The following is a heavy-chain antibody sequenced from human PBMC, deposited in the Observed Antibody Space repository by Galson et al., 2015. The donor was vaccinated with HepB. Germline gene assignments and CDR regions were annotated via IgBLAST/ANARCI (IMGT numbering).Heavy chain of an antibody. CDR1: GGTFSSYA. Sequence: SVKVSCKASGGTFSSYAISWVRQAPGQGLEWMGGIIPIFGTANYAQKFQGRVTITADESTSTAYMEPSSLRSEDTAVYYCARGEINSSGTYYWGQGTLVTVSS. V-gene: IGHV1-69*13. J-gene: IGHJ4*02. D-gene: IGHD3-22*01. CDR2: IIPIFGTA. CDR3: ARGEINSSGTYY.